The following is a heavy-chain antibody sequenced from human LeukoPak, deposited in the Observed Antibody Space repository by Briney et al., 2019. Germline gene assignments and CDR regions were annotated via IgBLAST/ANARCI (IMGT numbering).Heavy chain of an antibody. V-gene: IGHV6-1*01. D-gene: IGHD2-21*02. CDR3: ARLGGDVDY. CDR2: TYYRSKWYN. J-gene: IGHJ4*02. Sequence: SQTLTLTCAISGDSVSSKSVAWNWIRQSPSRGLEWLGRTYYRSKWYNEYAVSVKSRITINPDTSKDQFFLQLNSVTPEDTSVYYCARLGGDVDYWGQGTLVTVSS. CDR1: GDSVSSKSVA.